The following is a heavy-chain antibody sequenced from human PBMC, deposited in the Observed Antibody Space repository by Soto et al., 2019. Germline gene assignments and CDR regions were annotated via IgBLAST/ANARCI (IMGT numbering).Heavy chain of an antibody. CDR2: ISPYNGKT. Sequence: GGSVKVYFKASGYPFTSYGVSWVRQAPGQGLEWMGWISPYNGKTNYAQKVQGRVTMTTDTSTSTAYMELRSLTSDDTAVYYCARVHPDRHDSSGIPILSYWGQGTMVTVSS. CDR3: ARVHPDRHDSSGIPILSY. V-gene: IGHV1-18*01. D-gene: IGHD3-22*01. J-gene: IGHJ4*02. CDR1: GYPFTSYG.